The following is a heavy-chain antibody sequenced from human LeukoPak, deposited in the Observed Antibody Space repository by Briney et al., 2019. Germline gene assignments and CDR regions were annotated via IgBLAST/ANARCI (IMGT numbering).Heavy chain of an antibody. V-gene: IGHV4-59*08. CDR2: IYYSGST. Sequence: SETLSLTCTVSGGSISSYYWSWIRQPPGKGLEWIGYIYYSGSTYYNPSLKSRVTISVDTSKNQFSLKLSSVTAADTAVYYCARVTVGAVGVSVDYWGQGTLVTVSS. CDR3: ARVTVGAVGVSVDY. D-gene: IGHD1-26*01. J-gene: IGHJ4*02. CDR1: GGSISSYY.